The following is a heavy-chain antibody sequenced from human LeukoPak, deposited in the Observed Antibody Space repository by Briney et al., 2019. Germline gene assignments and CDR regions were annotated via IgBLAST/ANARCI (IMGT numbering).Heavy chain of an antibody. CDR1: GGSISSSSYY. V-gene: IGHV4-39*01. D-gene: IGHD3-10*01. J-gene: IGHJ5*02. CDR2: IYYSGSI. CDR3: ARGPHYYGSGSYRTYNWFDP. Sequence: SETLSLTCTVSGGSISSSSYYWGWIRQPPGRGLEWIGSIYYSGSIYYNPSLKSRVTISVDTSKNQFSLKLSSVTAADTAVYYCARGPHYYGSGSYRTYNWFDPWGQGTLVTVSS.